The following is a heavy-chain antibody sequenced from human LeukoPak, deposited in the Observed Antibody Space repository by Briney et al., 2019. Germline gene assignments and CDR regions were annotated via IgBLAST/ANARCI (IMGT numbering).Heavy chain of an antibody. CDR2: IRYDGSNK. CDR1: GFTFSSYG. D-gene: IGHD3-22*01. V-gene: IGHV3-30*02. CDR3: ARDGRWINYYDGSSPV. J-gene: IGHJ4*02. Sequence: GGSLRLSCAASGFTFSSYGMHWVRQAPGKGLEWVAFIRYDGSNKYYADSVKGRFTISRDNAKNLLYLQMNSLRVEDTADYCARDGRWINYYDGSSPVWGQGTQVTVSS.